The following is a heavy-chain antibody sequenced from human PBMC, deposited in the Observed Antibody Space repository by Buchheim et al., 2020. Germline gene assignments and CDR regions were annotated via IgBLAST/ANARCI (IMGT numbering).Heavy chain of an antibody. CDR2: ISYDGSNK. D-gene: IGHD1-26*01. Sequence: QVQLVESGGGVVQPGRSLRLSCAASGFTFSSYAMHWVRQASGKGLAWVAVISYDGSNKYYADSVKGRFTISRDNSKNTLYLQMNSLRAEDTAVYYCTRDRWELHETDYWGQGTL. J-gene: IGHJ4*02. V-gene: IGHV3-30-3*01. CDR1: GFTFSSYA. CDR3: TRDRWELHETDY.